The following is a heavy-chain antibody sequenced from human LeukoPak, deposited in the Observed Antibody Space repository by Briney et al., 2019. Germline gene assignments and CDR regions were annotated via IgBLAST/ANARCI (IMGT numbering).Heavy chain of an antibody. Sequence: GGSLRLSCAASGFTFSSYEMNWVRQAPGKGLEWVSYISSSGSTIYYADSVKGRFTISRDNAKNSLYLQINSLRAEDTAIYYCARRGFYDSSGYDYWGQGTLVTVSS. D-gene: IGHD3-22*01. CDR1: GFTFSSYE. CDR2: ISSSGSTI. J-gene: IGHJ4*02. V-gene: IGHV3-48*03. CDR3: ARRGFYDSSGYDY.